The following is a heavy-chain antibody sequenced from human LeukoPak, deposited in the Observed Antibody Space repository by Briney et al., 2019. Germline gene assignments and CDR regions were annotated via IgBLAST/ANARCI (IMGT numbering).Heavy chain of an antibody. J-gene: IGHJ6*02. CDR2: IIPIFGTA. Sequence: ASVKVSCKASGGTFSSYAISWVRQAPGQGLEWMGGIIPIFGTANYAQKFQGRVTITADGSTSTAYMELSSLRSEDTAVYYCARHYDFWSGPPHYYYYGMDVWGQGTTVTVSS. V-gene: IGHV1-69*13. CDR1: GGTFSSYA. CDR3: ARHYDFWSGPPHYYYYGMDV. D-gene: IGHD3-3*01.